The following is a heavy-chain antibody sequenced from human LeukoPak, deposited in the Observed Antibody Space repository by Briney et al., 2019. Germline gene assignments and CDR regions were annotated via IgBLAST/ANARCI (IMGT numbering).Heavy chain of an antibody. D-gene: IGHD1-14*01. V-gene: IGHV3-23*01. CDR2: ISSSGGST. CDR3: AKGPDHGSIDY. J-gene: IGHJ4*02. CDR1: GFTFSSYA. Sequence: GGSLRLSCAASGFTFSSYAVSWVRQAPGKGLEWVSAISSSGGSTYYADSVKGRFTISRDNPKNTLYLQMNSLRAEDTAVYYCAKGPDHGSIDYWGQGTLVTVSS.